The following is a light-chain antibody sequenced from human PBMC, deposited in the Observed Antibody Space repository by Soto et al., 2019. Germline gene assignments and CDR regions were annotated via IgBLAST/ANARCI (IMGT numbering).Light chain of an antibody. CDR1: QSVSSN. V-gene: IGKV3-15*01. CDR3: QQYDNWPPIT. Sequence: EIVMTQSPATLSVSPGERATLSCRASQSVSSNLAWYQQKPGQAPRLLIYGASIRATGIPARFSGSGSGTEFTLAISSLQSEDFAIYYCQQYDNWPPITFGQGTRLEIK. J-gene: IGKJ5*01. CDR2: GAS.